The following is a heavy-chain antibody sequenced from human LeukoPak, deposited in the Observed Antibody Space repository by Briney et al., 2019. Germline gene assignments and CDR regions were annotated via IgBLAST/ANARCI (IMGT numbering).Heavy chain of an antibody. D-gene: IGHD3-16*02. V-gene: IGHV3-11*01. CDR2: ISSSGSTI. CDR1: EFTFSDYY. CDR3: VRDYRACFDY. Sequence: GGSLRLSCAASEFTFSDYYMGWIRQAPGKGLEWVSYISSSGSTIYYADSVKGRFTISRDNAKNSLYLQMNSLRAEDTAVYYCVRDYRACFDYWGQGTLVTVSS. J-gene: IGHJ4*02.